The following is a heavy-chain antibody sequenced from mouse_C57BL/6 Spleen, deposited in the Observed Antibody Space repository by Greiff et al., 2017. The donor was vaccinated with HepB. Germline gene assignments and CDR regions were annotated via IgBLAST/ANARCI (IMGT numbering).Heavy chain of an antibody. D-gene: IGHD2-1*01. Sequence: QVQLKQPGAELVKPGASVKLSCKASGYTFTSYWMHWVKQRPGQGLEWIGMIHPNSGSTNYNEKFKSKATLTVDKSSSTAYMQLSSLTSEDSAVYYCARSGGNYDYFDYWGQGTTLTVSS. V-gene: IGHV1-64*01. CDR2: IHPNSGST. CDR3: ARSGGNYDYFDY. CDR1: GYTFTSYW. J-gene: IGHJ2*01.